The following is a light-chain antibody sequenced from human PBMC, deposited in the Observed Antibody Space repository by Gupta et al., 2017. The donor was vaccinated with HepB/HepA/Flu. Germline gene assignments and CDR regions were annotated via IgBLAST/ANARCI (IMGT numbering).Light chain of an antibody. CDR1: SSDVGGYNY. Sequence: QSALTQPASVSGSPGQSITISCTGTSSDVGGYNYVSWYQQHPGKAPKLMIYDVSNRPSGVSNRFSGSKSGNTASLTISGLQVEDEADYYCSSYTSSSVVFGGGTKLTVL. J-gene: IGLJ2*01. CDR2: DVS. V-gene: IGLV2-14*03. CDR3: SSYTSSSVV.